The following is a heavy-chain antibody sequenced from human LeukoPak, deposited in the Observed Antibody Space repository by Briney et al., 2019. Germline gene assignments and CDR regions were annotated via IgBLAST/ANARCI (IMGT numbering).Heavy chain of an antibody. Sequence: GESLKISCKDSGYSFTSYWIGWVRQMPGKGLEWMGIIYPGDSDTRYSPSFQGQVTISADKSTNTAYLQWSSLKASDTAIYYCARRGEAMDPFDYWGQGTLVTVCS. J-gene: IGHJ4*02. CDR1: GYSFTSYW. V-gene: IGHV5-51*01. CDR3: ARRGEAMDPFDY. D-gene: IGHD5-18*01. CDR2: IYPGDSDT.